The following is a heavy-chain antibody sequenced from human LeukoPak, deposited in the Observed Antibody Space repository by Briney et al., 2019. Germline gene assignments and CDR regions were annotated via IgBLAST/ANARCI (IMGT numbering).Heavy chain of an antibody. CDR2: IYYSGST. D-gene: IGHD3-10*01. CDR1: GGSISSYY. J-gene: IGHJ5*02. V-gene: IGHV4-59*12. Sequence: SETLSLTCTVSGGSISSYYWSWIRQPPGKGLEWIGYIYYSGSTNYNPSLKSRVTISVDTSKNQFSLKLTSVTAADTAVYYCASGSGSYSHWFDPWGQGILVTVSS. CDR3: ASGSGSYSHWFDP.